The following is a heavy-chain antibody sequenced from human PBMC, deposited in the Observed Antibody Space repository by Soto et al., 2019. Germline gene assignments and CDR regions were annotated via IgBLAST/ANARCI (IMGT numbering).Heavy chain of an antibody. CDR3: ARGDSTDCSNGVCSFFYNHDMDV. J-gene: IGHJ6*02. Sequence: ASVKVSCKASGYTFTSYGISWVRQAPGQGLEWMGWISAYNGNTNYAQKLRGRVTMTTDTSTSTASMELTRLTSDDTAIYYCARGDSTDCSNGVCSFFYNHDMDVWGQGTTVTVSS. CDR1: GYTFTSYG. CDR2: ISAYNGNT. D-gene: IGHD2-8*01. V-gene: IGHV1-18*01.